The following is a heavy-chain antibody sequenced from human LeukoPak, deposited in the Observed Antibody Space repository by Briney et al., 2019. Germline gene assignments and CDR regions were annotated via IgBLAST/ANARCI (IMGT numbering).Heavy chain of an antibody. CDR2: INPNSGGT. CDR1: GYTFTGYY. J-gene: IGHJ4*02. V-gene: IGHV1-2*02. D-gene: IGHD3-22*01. CDR3: ARVGDSSGYYKFDY. Sequence: ASVKVSCKASGYTFTGYYMHWVRQAPGQGLEWMGWINPNSGGTNYAQKFQGRVTMTRDTSISTAYMELSRLRSDDTAVYYCARVGDSSGYYKFDYWGQGTLVTVSS.